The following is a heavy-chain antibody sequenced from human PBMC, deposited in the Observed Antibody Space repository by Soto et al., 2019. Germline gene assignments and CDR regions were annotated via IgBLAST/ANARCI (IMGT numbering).Heavy chain of an antibody. CDR3: ARDLAAVPRAFDY. J-gene: IGHJ4*02. D-gene: IGHD6-13*01. CDR2: VYYTGTT. Sequence: SETLSLSCTVSGGYISSHFYIWVRQPPGKGLAWSGSVYYTGTTDYNPSLKSRVTISVDTSKTQFSLNLRSVTAADTAVYYCARDLAAVPRAFDYWGRGTLVTVSS. V-gene: IGHV4-59*11. CDR1: GGYISSHF.